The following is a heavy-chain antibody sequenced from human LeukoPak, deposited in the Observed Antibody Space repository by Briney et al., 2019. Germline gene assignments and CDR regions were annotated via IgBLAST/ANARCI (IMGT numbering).Heavy chain of an antibody. CDR2: IYYSGST. D-gene: IGHD2-15*01. CDR3: ARALGYCSGGSCSYFDY. CDR1: VGSISSSSYY. Sequence: SETLSLTCTVSVGSISSSSYYWGWIRQPPGKGLEWIGYIYYSGSTNYNPSLKSRVTISVDTSKNQFSLKLSSVTAADTAVYYCARALGYCSGGSCSYFDYWGQGTLVTVSS. V-gene: IGHV4-61*05. J-gene: IGHJ4*02.